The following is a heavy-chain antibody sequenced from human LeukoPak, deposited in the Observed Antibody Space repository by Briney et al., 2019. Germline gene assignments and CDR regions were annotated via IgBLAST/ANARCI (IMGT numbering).Heavy chain of an antibody. CDR1: GGSFSGYY. J-gene: IGHJ4*02. V-gene: IGHV4-34*01. Sequence: SETLSLTCAAYGGSFSGYYWSWIRQPPGKGLEWIGEINHSGSTNYNPSLKSRVTISVDTSKNQFSLKLSSVTAADTAVYYCARGELGVAAGFDYWGQGTLVTVSS. D-gene: IGHD6-13*01. CDR3: ARGELGVAAGFDY. CDR2: INHSGST.